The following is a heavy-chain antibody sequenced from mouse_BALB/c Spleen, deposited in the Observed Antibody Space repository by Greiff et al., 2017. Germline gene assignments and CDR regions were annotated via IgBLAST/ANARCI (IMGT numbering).Heavy chain of an antibody. Sequence: QVHVKQSGAELVTPGASVKISCKATGYTFSSYWIEWVKQRPGHGLEWIGELLPGSGSTNSNEKFKGKATFTADTSSNTAYMQLSSLTSEYSAVYYCARATTVVDGAMDYWGQGTSVTVSA. J-gene: IGHJ4*01. D-gene: IGHD1-1*01. V-gene: IGHV1-9*01. CDR1: GYTFSSYW. CDR2: LLPGSGST. CDR3: ARATTVVDGAMDY.